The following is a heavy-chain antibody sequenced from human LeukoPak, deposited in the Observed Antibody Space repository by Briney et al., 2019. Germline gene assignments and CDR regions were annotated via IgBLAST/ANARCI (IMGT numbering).Heavy chain of an antibody. V-gene: IGHV1-8*01. D-gene: IGHD3-16*02. CDR1: GYTFTSYD. Sequence: ASVKVSCKASGYTFTSYDINWVRQATGQGLEWMGWMNPNSGNTGYAQKFQGRVTMTRNTSISTAYMELSSLRSEDTAVYYCARGLYDYVWGSYRFLRIDYYYMDVWGKGTTVTISS. CDR3: ARGLYDYVWGSYRFLRIDYYYMDV. CDR2: MNPNSGNT. J-gene: IGHJ6*03.